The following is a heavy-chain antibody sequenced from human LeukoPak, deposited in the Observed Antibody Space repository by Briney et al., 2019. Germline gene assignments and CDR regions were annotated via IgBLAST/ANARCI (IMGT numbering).Heavy chain of an antibody. J-gene: IGHJ4*02. CDR2: IIPIFGTA. CDR1: GGTFSSYA. D-gene: IGHD3-3*01. Sequence: ASVKVSCKASGGTFSSYAISWVRQAPGQGLEWMGGIIPIFGTANYAQKSQGRVTITADESTSTAYMELSSLRSEDTAVYYCARPRTYYDFWRGYPPFDYWGQGTLVTVSS. CDR3: ARPRTYYDFWRGYPPFDY. V-gene: IGHV1-69*13.